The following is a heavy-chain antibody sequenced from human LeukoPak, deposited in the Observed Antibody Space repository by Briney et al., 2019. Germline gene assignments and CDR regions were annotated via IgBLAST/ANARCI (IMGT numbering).Heavy chain of an antibody. CDR3: ARAANGYIVVVPAARSWFDP. CDR2: INHSGST. J-gene: IGHJ5*02. Sequence: SETLSLTCAVYGGSFSGYYWSWIRQPPGKGLEWIGEINHSGSTNDNPSLKSRVTISVDTSKNQFSLKLSSVTAADTAVYYCARAANGYIVVVPAARSWFDPWGQGTLVTVSS. CDR1: GGSFSGYY. V-gene: IGHV4-34*01. D-gene: IGHD2-2*01.